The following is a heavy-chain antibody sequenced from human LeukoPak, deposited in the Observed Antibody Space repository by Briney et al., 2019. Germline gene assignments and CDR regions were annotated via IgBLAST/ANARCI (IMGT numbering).Heavy chain of an antibody. Sequence: SETLSLTRTASGCSISSYYWSWIRQPPGKGLEWIGYIYYSGSNNYNPSLKSRVTISVDRSKNQFSLKLSSVTAADTAVYYCARHATLRGYSYAAFDSWGQGTLVTVSS. CDR2: IYYSGSN. J-gene: IGHJ4*02. D-gene: IGHD5-18*01. V-gene: IGHV4-59*08. CDR3: ARHATLRGYSYAAFDS. CDR1: GCSISSYY.